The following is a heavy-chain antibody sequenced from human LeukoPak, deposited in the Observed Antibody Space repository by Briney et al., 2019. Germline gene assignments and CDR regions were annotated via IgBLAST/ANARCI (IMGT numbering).Heavy chain of an antibody. CDR3: GRGSWWLQSIDS. J-gene: IGHJ4*02. CDR1: GGAMSGSKY. D-gene: IGHD5-12*01. Sequence: PSETLSLTCTVSGGAMSGSKYWGWIRQPPGKGLEWIGTVDTSARTSYHPSLNSRVSISVDMSKNQFSLNLSFVTVADTAVYYCGRGSWWLQSIDSWGQGTLVTVSS. CDR2: VDTSART. V-gene: IGHV4-39*07.